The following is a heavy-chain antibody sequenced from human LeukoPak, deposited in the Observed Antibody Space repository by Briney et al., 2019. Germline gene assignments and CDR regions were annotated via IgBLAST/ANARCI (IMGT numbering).Heavy chain of an antibody. D-gene: IGHD3-3*01. J-gene: IGHJ5*01. V-gene: IGHV4-39*01. CDR3: ARVRRSLNWFDS. CDR2: IYYSGIT. CDR1: GGSISRSSYY. Sequence: SETLSLTCTVSGGSISRSSYYWGWIRQPPGKGLEWIGSIYYSGITHYNPSLKSRVTILVDTSKNQFSLKLSSVTDADTAVYYCARVRRSLNWFDSWGQGTLVTVSS.